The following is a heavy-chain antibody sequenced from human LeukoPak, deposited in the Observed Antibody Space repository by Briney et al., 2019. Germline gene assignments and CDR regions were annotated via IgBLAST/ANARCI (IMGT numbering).Heavy chain of an antibody. D-gene: IGHD1-26*01. CDR1: GFTFSSYA. V-gene: IGHV3-23*01. CDR3: AKLLVGATAAY. Sequence: GGSLRLSCAASGFTFSSYAMSWVRRAPGKGLGWVSAIGGSGSSTYYADSVKGRFTISRDNSKNTLFLQMNSLRAEDTAIYYCAKLLVGATAAYWGQGTLVTVSS. J-gene: IGHJ4*02. CDR2: IGGSGSST.